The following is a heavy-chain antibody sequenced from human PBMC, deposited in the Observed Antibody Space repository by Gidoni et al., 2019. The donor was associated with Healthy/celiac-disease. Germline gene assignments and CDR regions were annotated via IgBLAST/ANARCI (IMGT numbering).Heavy chain of an antibody. D-gene: IGHD3-16*02. V-gene: IGHV4-34*01. Sequence: QVQLQPWGAGLLKPSETLSLNCAVYGGSFSGYYWSWIRQPPGKGLEWIGEINHSGSTNYNPSLKSRVTISVDTSKNQFSLKLSSVTAADTAVYYCARADGDYDYVWGSYRALDYWGQGTLVTVSS. CDR1: GGSFSGYY. J-gene: IGHJ4*02. CDR3: ARADGDYDYVWGSYRALDY. CDR2: INHSGST.